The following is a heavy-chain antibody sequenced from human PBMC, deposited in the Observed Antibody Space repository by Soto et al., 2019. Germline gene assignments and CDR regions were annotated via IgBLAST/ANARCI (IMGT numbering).Heavy chain of an antibody. D-gene: IGHD6-13*01. J-gene: IGHJ6*02. Sequence: ASVKVSCKASGFTFTSYAMHWVRQAPGQSLEWMGWINAGNGNTKYSQKFQGRVTITRDTSASTAYMELSSLRSEDTAVYYCARELSQQLYGMDVWGQGTTVTVSS. CDR3: ARELSQQLYGMDV. V-gene: IGHV1-3*01. CDR1: GFTFTSYA. CDR2: INAGNGNT.